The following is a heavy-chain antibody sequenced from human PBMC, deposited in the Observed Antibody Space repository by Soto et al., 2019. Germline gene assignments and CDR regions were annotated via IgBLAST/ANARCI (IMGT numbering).Heavy chain of an antibody. CDR2: INAGNGNT. D-gene: IGHD2-2*01. Sequence: ASVKVCCKASVYTFNNYAGQWVRQDHGQRLEWMGWINAGNGNTRFSQNLQGRVTITRDTSARTVYMELSSLRSEDTAVYYCARGHLAVVPVASWFYYMDVWGKGTTVTVSS. CDR1: VYTFNNYA. CDR3: ARGHLAVVPVASWFYYMDV. J-gene: IGHJ6*03. V-gene: IGHV1-3*01.